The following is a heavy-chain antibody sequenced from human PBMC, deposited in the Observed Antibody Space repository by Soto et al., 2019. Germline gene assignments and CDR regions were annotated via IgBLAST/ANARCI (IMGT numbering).Heavy chain of an antibody. CDR3: ARVYGYSGLFDY. V-gene: IGHV3-74*01. CDR2: INSDGSST. CDR1: GFSLSSYW. J-gene: IGHJ4*02. D-gene: IGHD5-18*01. Sequence: GGSRRLSCAACGFSLSSYWMHRVRKAPGKVLVWVSRINSDGSSTSYADSVKGRFTISRDNAKNTLYLQMNSLRAEDTAVYYCARVYGYSGLFDYWGQGTLVT.